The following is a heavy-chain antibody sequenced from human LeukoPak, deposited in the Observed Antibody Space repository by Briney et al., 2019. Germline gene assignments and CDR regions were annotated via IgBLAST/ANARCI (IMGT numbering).Heavy chain of an antibody. D-gene: IGHD1-7*01. CDR3: AKDDSGWNYAWHLGL. CDR2: LSPSGTTT. V-gene: IGHV3-23*01. J-gene: IGHJ2*01. Sequence: GGSLRLSCAASGFTFNRYAMTWVRQAPGKGLEWVSTLSPSGTTTYYADSVKGRFTMSRDNSKNTVDLQMDSLRAEDTATYYCAKDDSGWNYAWHLGLRGRGTQVTVSS. CDR1: GFTFNRYA.